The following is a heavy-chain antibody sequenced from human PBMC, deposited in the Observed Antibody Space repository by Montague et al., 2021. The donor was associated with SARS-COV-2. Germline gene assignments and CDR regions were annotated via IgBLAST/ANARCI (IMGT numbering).Heavy chain of an antibody. Sequence: SLRLFCAASGFTFNNYWFHWVRQVPGKVLVWVSRIDRGGTNTNXXXSXXXRFXISRDNAKNTLYLQMNSLRVEATALYYCAGAPDCGGGSCNSYSYYGMDVWGQGTTVTVSS. CDR2: IDRGGTNT. J-gene: IGHJ6*02. CDR3: AGAPDCGGGSCNSYSYYGMDV. V-gene: IGHV3-74*01. D-gene: IGHD2-15*01. CDR1: GFTFNNYW.